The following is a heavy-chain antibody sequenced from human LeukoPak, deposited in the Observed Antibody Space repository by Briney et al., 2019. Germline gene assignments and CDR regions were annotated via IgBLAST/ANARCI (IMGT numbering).Heavy chain of an antibody. CDR2: INHSGST. D-gene: IGHD2-2*01. CDR1: GGSFSGYY. CDR3: ARRTSTSCCSAWGPDP. Sequence: PSETLSLTCAVYGGSFSGYYWSWIRQPPGKGLEWIGEINHSGSTNYNPSLKSRVTISVDTSKNQFSLKLSSVTAADTAVYYCARRTSTSCCSAWGPDPWGQGTLVTVSS. V-gene: IGHV4-34*01. J-gene: IGHJ5*02.